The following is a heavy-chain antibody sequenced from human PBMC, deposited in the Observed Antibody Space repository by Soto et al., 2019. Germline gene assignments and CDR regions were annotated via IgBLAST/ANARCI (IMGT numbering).Heavy chain of an antibody. CDR2: IYFNGNT. CDR3: TRQYLGCFDP. CDR1: GGSVSSTSYY. Sequence: QVQLQESGPGLVKPSEALSLTCNVSGGSVSSTSYYWGWIRQSPGKGLEWIANIYFNGNTYYNPSLKSRVTISLDTSKNHFSLNLTSVTAADTAGYYCTRQYLGCFDPWGQGTLVTVSS. V-gene: IGHV4-39*01. J-gene: IGHJ5*02.